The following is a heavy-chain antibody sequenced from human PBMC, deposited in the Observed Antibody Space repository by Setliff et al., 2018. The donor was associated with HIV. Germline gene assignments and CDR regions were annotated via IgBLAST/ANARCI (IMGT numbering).Heavy chain of an antibody. D-gene: IGHD3-22*01. Sequence: PGESLKISCAASGFTFSGSPIHWVRQASGKGLEWLGRIKTRADNYATAYAASGKGRFTISRDDSTNTAYLQMNSLKIEDTAVYYCTRPQYFYDIGGSDYWGQGTLVTVSS. CDR2: IKTRADNYAT. J-gene: IGHJ4*02. CDR3: TRPQYFYDIGGSDY. V-gene: IGHV3-73*01. CDR1: GFTFSGSP.